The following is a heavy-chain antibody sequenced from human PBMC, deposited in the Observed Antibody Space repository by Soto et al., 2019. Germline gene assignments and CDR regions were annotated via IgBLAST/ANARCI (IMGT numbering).Heavy chain of an antibody. CDR3: ARPTSFGVLDV. V-gene: IGHV1-69*01. Sequence: QVQLVQSGAEVKKSGSSVKVSCKASGGTFSSYAISWVRQAPGQGLEWMGGIIPMFDTANYAQKFQGRVTITADDSTSTAYMEMSSLRSEDTAVYYCARPTSFGVLDVWGQGTTVTVFS. CDR2: IIPMFDTA. J-gene: IGHJ6*02. D-gene: IGHD3-3*01. CDR1: GGTFSSYA.